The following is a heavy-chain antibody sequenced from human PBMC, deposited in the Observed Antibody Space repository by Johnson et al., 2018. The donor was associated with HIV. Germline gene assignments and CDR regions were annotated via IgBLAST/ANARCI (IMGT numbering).Heavy chain of an antibody. J-gene: IGHJ3*02. D-gene: IGHD3-10*01. CDR1: GFTFDDYY. CDR3: ARAPEVRGIDAFDI. CDR2: ITSSGSTL. Sequence: QVQLVESGGGVVRPGGSLRLSCAASGFTFDDYYMSWIRQAPGKGLEWVSYITSSGSTLYYADSVKGRFTISRDNAKNSLSLQMNILTAEDTAVYYCARAPEVRGIDAFDIWGQGTMVTVS. V-gene: IGHV3-11*04.